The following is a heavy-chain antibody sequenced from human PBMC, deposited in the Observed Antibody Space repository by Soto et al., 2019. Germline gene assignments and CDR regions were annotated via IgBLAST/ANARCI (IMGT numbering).Heavy chain of an antibody. CDR2: IYHVGTT. CDR3: AKPYVTFVAGSTFDY. Sequence: ASLSLTCTVSGYSISSGSYWWWIRQPPGKGPEWIASIYHVGTTFYNPSLKSRVTVSVDKSNNQFSLKLRSVTAADTAVYHCAKPYVTFVAGSTFDYCGHVSLFPLSP. J-gene: IGHJ4*01. CDR1: GYSISSGSY. V-gene: IGHV4-38-2*02. D-gene: IGHD6-19*01.